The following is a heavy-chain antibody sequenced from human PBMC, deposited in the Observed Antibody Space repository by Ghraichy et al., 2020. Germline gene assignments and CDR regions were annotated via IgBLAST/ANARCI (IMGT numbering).Heavy chain of an antibody. Sequence: SCAASGFTFSSYWMAWVRQAPGKGLEWVANIKDDGSEKYYVDSVKGRFTISRDNANNSLFLHMKSLRAEDTAVYYCARDRRTDYDFWSGPKNWFDSWGQGSLVTVSS. D-gene: IGHD3-3*01. J-gene: IGHJ5*01. V-gene: IGHV3-7*03. CDR3: ARDRRTDYDFWSGPKNWFDS. CDR1: GFTFSSYW. CDR2: IKDDGSEK.